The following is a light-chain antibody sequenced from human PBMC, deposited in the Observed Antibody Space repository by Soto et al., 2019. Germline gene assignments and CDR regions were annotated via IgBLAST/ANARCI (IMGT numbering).Light chain of an antibody. CDR3: LQDYSYPRT. J-gene: IGKJ1*01. CDR1: QAIRTE. V-gene: IGKV1-6*01. Sequence: AIQMTQSPSSLSASVGDRVIITCRASQAIRTELGWYQQRPGKAPKLLIYGTSNLQSGGPSRFSGSGSGTDFTLTINGLHPEDFATYYCLQDYSYPRTFGQGTKVDVK. CDR2: GTS.